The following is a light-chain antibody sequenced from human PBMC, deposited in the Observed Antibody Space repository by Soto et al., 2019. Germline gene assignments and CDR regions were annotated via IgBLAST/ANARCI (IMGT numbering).Light chain of an antibody. J-gene: IGKJ2*01. V-gene: IGKV1-33*01. Sequence: DIQVAQSPSSLSASVGDRITITCQASQDISNRLNWYHQKPGKAPNLLIYDASDLASGAPSGFTGSGSGTTFSFTINSLQPEDVGTYYCQQCYTVPYTFGQGTKLEIE. CDR3: QQCYTVPYT. CDR1: QDISNR. CDR2: DAS.